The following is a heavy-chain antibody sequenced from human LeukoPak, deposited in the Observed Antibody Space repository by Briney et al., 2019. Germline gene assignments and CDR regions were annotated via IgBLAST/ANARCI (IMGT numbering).Heavy chain of an antibody. CDR1: GGSISSGSYY. CDR2: IYTSGST. V-gene: IGHV4-61*02. Sequence: PSQTLSLTCTVSGGSISSGSYYWSWIRQPAGKGLEWIGRIYTSGSTNYNPSLKSRVTISVDTSKNQFSLKLSSVTAADTAVYYCARTMVRGVQWFDPWAREPWSPSPQ. CDR3: ARTMVRGVQWFDP. D-gene: IGHD3-10*01. J-gene: IGHJ5*02.